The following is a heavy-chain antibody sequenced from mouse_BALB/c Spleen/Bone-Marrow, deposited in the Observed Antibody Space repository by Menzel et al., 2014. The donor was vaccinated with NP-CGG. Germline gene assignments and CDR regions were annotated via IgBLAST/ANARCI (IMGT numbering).Heavy chain of an antibody. CDR1: SFNIKDTY. CDR2: IDPANGNT. CDR3: ARYYYGSSLFAY. D-gene: IGHD1-1*01. Sequence: VQLQQSGAELVKPGASVKLSCTASSFNIKDTYMYWVKQRPEQGLEWIGRIDPANGNTKYDPKFQDKATITADTSSNTAYLQLSSLTSEDTAVYYCARYYYGSSLFAYWGQGTLVTVSA. V-gene: IGHV14-3*02. J-gene: IGHJ3*01.